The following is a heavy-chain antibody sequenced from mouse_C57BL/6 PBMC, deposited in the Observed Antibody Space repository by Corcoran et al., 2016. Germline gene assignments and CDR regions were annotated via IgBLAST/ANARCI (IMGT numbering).Heavy chain of an antibody. CDR2: IWYDGSNK. CDR1: GFTFSSYG. D-gene: IGHD1-1*02. V-gene: IGHV5-17*01. J-gene: IGHJ4*01. Sequence: VQLVESGGGVVQPGRSLRLSCAASGFTFSSYGMHWVRQAPGKGLEWVAVIWYDGSNKYYADSVKGRFNISRDNSKNTLYLQMNSLRAEDTAVYYCAREANGVWPNFDYWGQGTLVTVSS. CDR3: AREANGVWPNFDY.